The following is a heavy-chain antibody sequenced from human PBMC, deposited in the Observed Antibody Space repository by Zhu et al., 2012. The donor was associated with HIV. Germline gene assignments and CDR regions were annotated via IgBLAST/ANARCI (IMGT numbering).Heavy chain of an antibody. Sequence: QVQLQESGPGLVKPSETLSLTCTVSGGSISRDNNYWGWIRQPPGKGLEWIVSIYYSGNTYYNPSLKSRVTISVDTSKNQFSLKLSSVTAADTAIHYCATYIYASGRTFDNWGQGTLVTVSS. J-gene: IGHJ4*02. CDR1: GGSISRDNNY. D-gene: IGHD3-10*01. CDR2: IYYSGNT. CDR3: ATYIYASGRTFDN. V-gene: IGHV4-39*01.